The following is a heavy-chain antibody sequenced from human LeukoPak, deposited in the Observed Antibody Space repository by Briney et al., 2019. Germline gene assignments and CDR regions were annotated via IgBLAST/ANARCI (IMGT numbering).Heavy chain of an antibody. CDR1: GGSISNYY. D-gene: IGHD3-22*01. CDR3: ARELYYYDSSGFDY. CDR2: IYTSGST. Sequence: PSETLSLTCSVSGGSISNYYWSWIRQPAGEGLEWIGRIYTSGSTNYNPSLKSRVTMSVDTSKNQFSLKLSSVTAADTAVYYCARELYYYDSSGFDYWGQGTLVTVSS. J-gene: IGHJ4*02. V-gene: IGHV4-4*07.